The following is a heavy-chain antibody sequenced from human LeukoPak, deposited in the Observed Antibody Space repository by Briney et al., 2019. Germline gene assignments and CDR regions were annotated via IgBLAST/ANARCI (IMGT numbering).Heavy chain of an antibody. CDR1: GFTFSSYG. D-gene: IGHD5-24*01. CDR3: ARVGEMATINGAFDI. V-gene: IGHV3-30*02. CDR2: IRYDGSNK. J-gene: IGHJ3*02. Sequence: GGSLRLSCAASGFTFSSYGMHWVRQAPGKGLEWVAFIRYDGSNKYYADSVKGRFTISRDNSKNTLYLQMNSLRAEDTVVYYCARVGEMATINGAFDIWGQGTMVTVSS.